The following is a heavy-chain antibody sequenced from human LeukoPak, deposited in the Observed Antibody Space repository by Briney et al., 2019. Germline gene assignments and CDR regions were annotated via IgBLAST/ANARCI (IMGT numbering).Heavy chain of an antibody. D-gene: IGHD5-18*01. CDR3: AAPEYNYGRMYYYYMDV. V-gene: IGHV1-46*01. J-gene: IGHJ6*03. Sequence: ASVKVSCKAFGYTFTRKYMHWVRQAPGQGPEWMGVISPSGDSTAYAQKFQGRITLTRDMSTSTDYLELSSLRSEDTAVYYCAAPEYNYGRMYYYYMDVWGKGTTVTVSS. CDR2: ISPSGDST. CDR1: GYTFTRKY.